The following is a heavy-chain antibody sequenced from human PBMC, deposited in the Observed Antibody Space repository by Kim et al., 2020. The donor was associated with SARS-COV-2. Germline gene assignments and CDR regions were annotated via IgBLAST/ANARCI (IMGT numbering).Heavy chain of an antibody. CDR1: GFNFDDFS. CDR3: TRSGWLYDYGMDV. CDR2: ISWDGGST. D-gene: IGHD6-19*01. V-gene: IGHV3-43*01. Sequence: GGSPRLSCAASGFNFDDFSLHWVRQAPGKGLEWVSLISWDGGSTYYADSVKGRFTISRDNSKNSLYLHMNSLRSEDTALYYCTRSGWLYDYGMDVWGQGTTVTVSS. J-gene: IGHJ6*02.